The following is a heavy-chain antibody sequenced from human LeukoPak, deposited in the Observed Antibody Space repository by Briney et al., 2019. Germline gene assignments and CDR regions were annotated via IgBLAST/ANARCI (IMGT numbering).Heavy chain of an antibody. J-gene: IGHJ5*02. CDR1: GFTFSSYW. V-gene: IGHV3-74*01. CDR3: AREPVLYCSSTSCFNWFDP. Sequence: GGSLRLSCAVSGFTFSSYWMHWVRQAPGEGLVWVSRINTDGSSTSYADSVKGRITISRDNAKNTLYLQMNSLRAEDTAVYYCAREPVLYCSSTSCFNWFDPWGQGTLVTVSS. D-gene: IGHD2-2*01. CDR2: INTDGSST.